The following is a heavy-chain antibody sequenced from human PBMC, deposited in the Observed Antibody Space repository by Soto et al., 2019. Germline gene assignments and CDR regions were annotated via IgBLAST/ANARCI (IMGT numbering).Heavy chain of an antibody. CDR1: GGSISSGGYY. J-gene: IGHJ6*02. D-gene: IGHD3-10*01. V-gene: IGHV4-31*03. CDR2: IYYSGST. Sequence: PSETLSLTCTVSGGSISSGGYYWSWIRQHPGKGLEWIGYIYYSGSTYYKPSLKSRVTISVDTSKNQISLKLSSVTAADTAVYYCAREGRYFAAGRYYYYGMDVWGQGTTVTVSS. CDR3: AREGRYFAAGRYYYYGMDV.